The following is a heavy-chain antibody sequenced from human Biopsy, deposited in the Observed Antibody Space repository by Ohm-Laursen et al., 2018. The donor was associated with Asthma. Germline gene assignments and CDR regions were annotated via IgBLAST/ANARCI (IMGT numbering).Heavy chain of an antibody. Sequence: SLRLSCSASGFAVSSDHMFWVRQAPGKGLEWVSVIYSGGTSNTADSARDRFTISKDYSKNTLYLQMHSLRAEDTAVYYCARGDSSNWSHYYFDYWGQGALVTVSS. CDR2: IYSGGTS. J-gene: IGHJ4*02. V-gene: IGHV3-53*01. CDR1: GFAVSSDH. CDR3: ARGDSSNWSHYYFDY. D-gene: IGHD3-22*01.